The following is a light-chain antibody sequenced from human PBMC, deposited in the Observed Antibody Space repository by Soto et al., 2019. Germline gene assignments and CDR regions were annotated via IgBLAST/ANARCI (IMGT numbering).Light chain of an antibody. CDR1: QAINSA. CDR2: DAS. J-gene: IGKJ4*01. CDR3: QQFNSYPLS. Sequence: IQLTQSPSSLSASVGDTVTISCRASQAINSALAWCQQRPGKAPMVLIYDASILESGVPSRFSGSGSGTDFTLTISSVQPEDFATYYCQQFNSYPLSFGGGTKVEIE. V-gene: IGKV1-13*02.